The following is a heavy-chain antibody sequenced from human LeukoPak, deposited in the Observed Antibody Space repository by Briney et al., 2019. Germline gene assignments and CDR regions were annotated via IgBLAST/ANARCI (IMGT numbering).Heavy chain of an antibody. D-gene: IGHD1-26*01. Sequence: GGSLRLSCAAPGFTVSTTYMNWVRQAPGKGLEWVSVIYSGGSTYYADSLKGRFTISRDNSKNTLYLQMNSLRAEDTAVYYCASGIRAFDYWGQGALVTVSS. CDR1: GFTVSTTY. CDR2: IYSGGST. CDR3: ASGIRAFDY. J-gene: IGHJ4*02. V-gene: IGHV3-66*01.